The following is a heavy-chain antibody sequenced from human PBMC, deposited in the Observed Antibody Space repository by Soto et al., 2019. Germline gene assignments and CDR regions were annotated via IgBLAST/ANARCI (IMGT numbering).Heavy chain of an antibody. V-gene: IGHV4-39*01. J-gene: IGHJ5*02. D-gene: IGHD3-10*01. Sequence: SETLSLTCTVSGGSISSSSYYWGWIRQPPGKGLEWIGSIYYSGSTYYNPSLKSRVTISVDTSKNQFSLKLSSVTAADTAVYYCARQGTDNWFDPWGQGTLVTVSS. CDR2: IYYSGST. CDR3: ARQGTDNWFDP. CDR1: GGSISSSSYY.